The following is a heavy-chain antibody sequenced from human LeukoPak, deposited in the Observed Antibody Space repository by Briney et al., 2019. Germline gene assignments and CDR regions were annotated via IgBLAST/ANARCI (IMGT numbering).Heavy chain of an antibody. D-gene: IGHD2-2*01. CDR1: GGAISSSRYY. V-gene: IGHV4-39*07. CDR3: AREGPAAGDGAFDI. CDR2: IYYSGST. Sequence: SETLSLTCTDSGGAISSSRYYWGWIRQPPGKGLEWIGSIYYSGSTYYNPSLKSRVTISVDTSENQFSLKLSSVTAADTAVYYCAREGPAAGDGAFDIWGQGTMVTVSS. J-gene: IGHJ3*02.